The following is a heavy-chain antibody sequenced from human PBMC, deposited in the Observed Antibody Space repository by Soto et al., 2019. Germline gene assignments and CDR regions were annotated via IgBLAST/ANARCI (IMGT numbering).Heavy chain of an antibody. D-gene: IGHD3-3*01. J-gene: IGHJ6*02. CDR3: ARLSNYDFWSGYYKNYYYYGMDV. CDR1: GGSISGSSYY. CDR2: IYYSGST. Sequence: TLSRTCAVSGGSISGSSYYWGWIREAPGKGLEWIGSIYYSGSTYYNPSLKSRVTISVDTSKNQFSLKLSSVTAADTAVYYCARLSNYDFWSGYYKNYYYYGMDVWGQGTTVTVSS. V-gene: IGHV4-39*01.